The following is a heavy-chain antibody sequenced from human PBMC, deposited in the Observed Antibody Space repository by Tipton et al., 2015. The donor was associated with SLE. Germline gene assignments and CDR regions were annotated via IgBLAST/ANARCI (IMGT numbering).Heavy chain of an antibody. Sequence: LRLSCTVSGDSITSYYWNWIRQPPGKGLEWIGYIYYNGHTNYSPSLKSRVTLSVDTSKNQFSLTLNSVTAADTAVYYCASLPQGYCSTINCSPRMDVWGKGTTVTVSS. D-gene: IGHD2-2*01. CDR1: GDSITSYY. J-gene: IGHJ6*04. V-gene: IGHV4-59*01. CDR3: ASLPQGYCSTINCSPRMDV. CDR2: IYYNGHT.